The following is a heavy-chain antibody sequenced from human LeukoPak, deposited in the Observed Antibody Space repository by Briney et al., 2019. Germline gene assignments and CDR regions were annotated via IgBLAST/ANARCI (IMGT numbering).Heavy chain of an antibody. CDR1: GGSISSYY. Sequence: PWETLSLTCTVSGGSISSYYWSWIRQPAGKGLEWIGRIYTSGSTNYNPSLKSQVTMSVDTSKNQFSLKLSSVTAADTAVYYCARDLVGLEPGDGFDYWGQGTLVTVSS. CDR2: IYTSGST. J-gene: IGHJ4*02. V-gene: IGHV4-4*07. D-gene: IGHD1-1*01. CDR3: ARDLVGLEPGDGFDY.